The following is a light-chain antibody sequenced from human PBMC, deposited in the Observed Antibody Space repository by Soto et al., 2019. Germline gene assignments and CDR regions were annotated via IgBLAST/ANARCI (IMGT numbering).Light chain of an antibody. CDR1: QSISSY. CDR3: QDSYCTRT. V-gene: IGKV1-39*01. J-gene: IGKJ1*01. CDR2: AAS. Sequence: DIQMTQSPSSLSASVGDRVTITCRASQSISSYLNWYQQKPVKAPKLLIYAASSLQSGVQSRFSGSESGTDFTLTISSPQPEGFATYFCQDSYCTRTFGQGTKVEIK.